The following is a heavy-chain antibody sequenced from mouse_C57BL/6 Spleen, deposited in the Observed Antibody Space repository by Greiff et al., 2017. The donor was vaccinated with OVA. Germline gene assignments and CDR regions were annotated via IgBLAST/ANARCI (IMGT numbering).Heavy chain of an antibody. CDR1: GYSITSGYY. J-gene: IGHJ2*01. CDR2: ISYDGSN. Sequence: EVQVVESGPGLVKPSQSLSLTCSVTGYSITSGYYWNWIRQFPGNKLEWMGYISYDGSNNYNPSLKNRISITRDTSKNQFFLKLNSVTTEDTATYYCARVAFYYFDYWGQGTTLTVSS. CDR3: ARVAFYYFDY. V-gene: IGHV3-6*01.